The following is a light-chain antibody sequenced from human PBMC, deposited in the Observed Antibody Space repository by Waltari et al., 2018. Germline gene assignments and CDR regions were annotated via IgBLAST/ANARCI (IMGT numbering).Light chain of an antibody. V-gene: IGKV1-39*01. CDR2: AAS. CDR3: QQNYYTPWT. Sequence: DIQMPQSPSSLSASVGDRVTITCRASQSISTYLNWYQQKPGKAPKVLIYAASSLQSGVPSRFSGSGSGTDFTLTISSLQPEDFATYYCQQNYYTPWTFGQGTKVEIK. J-gene: IGKJ1*01. CDR1: QSISTY.